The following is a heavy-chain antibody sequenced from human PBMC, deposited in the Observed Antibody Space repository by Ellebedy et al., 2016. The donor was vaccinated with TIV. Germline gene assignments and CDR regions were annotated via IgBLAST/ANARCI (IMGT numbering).Heavy chain of an antibody. CDR2: ISEDGSEK. Sequence: GESLKISXAASGFTFTSSWMYWVRQAPGKGLEWVASISEDGSEKRYADSVQGRFTISRDNVENSLYLQMNNLRAEDTAVYYCAKVRGGYWGQGTLVTVSS. CDR1: GFTFTSSW. CDR3: AKVRGGY. D-gene: IGHD3-16*01. V-gene: IGHV3-7*03. J-gene: IGHJ4*02.